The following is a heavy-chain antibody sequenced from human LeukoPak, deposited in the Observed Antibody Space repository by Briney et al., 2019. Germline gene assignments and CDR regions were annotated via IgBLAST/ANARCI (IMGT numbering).Heavy chain of an antibody. CDR1: GFTFSSYG. CDR2: ISYDGSNK. Sequence: GGSLRLSCAASGFTFSSYGMHWVRQAPGKGLEWVAVISYDGSNKYYADSVKGRFAISRDNSKNTLYLQMNSLRAEDTAVYYCAKSGPYYYDSSGLFDYWGQGTLVTVSS. J-gene: IGHJ4*02. D-gene: IGHD3-22*01. CDR3: AKSGPYYYDSSGLFDY. V-gene: IGHV3-30*18.